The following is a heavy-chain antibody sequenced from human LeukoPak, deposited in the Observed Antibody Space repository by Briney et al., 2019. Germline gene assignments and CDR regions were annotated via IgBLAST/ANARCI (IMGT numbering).Heavy chain of an antibody. J-gene: IGHJ4*02. V-gene: IGHV3-72*01. D-gene: IGHD4-23*01. CDR3: ARSNDGRRFDY. CDR2: IRKRTNSFTT. Sequence: GGSLRLSCAASGFIFSDHYMVWVRQAPGRGLEWVGRIRKRTNSFTTEYVASVKGRFTISRDDSENSLYLQMNSLKTEDAAVYYGARSNDGRRFDYWGQGTLVTVSS. CDR1: GFIFSDHY.